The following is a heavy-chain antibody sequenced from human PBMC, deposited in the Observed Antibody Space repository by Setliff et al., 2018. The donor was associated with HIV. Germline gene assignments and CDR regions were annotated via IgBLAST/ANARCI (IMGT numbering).Heavy chain of an antibody. CDR3: ARGGWSGGGPLHYSYYYLDV. Sequence: ASVKVSCKTSGGTFRSQAISWVRQAPGLGLEWMGGLISMFKIPQIAQKFQGRVTITADESTSTAYMGLSSLTSEDTAVYYCARGGWSGGGPLHYSYYYLDVWGQGTAVTVSS. J-gene: IGHJ6*02. V-gene: IGHV1-69*13. CDR2: LISMFKIP. CDR1: GGTFRSQA. D-gene: IGHD2-15*01.